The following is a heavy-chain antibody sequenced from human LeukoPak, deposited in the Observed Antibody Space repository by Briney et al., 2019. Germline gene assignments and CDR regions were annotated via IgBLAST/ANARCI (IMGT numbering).Heavy chain of an antibody. J-gene: IGHJ4*02. V-gene: IGHV1-2*02. CDR2: INPNSGGT. Sequence: ASVKVSCKASGYTFTGYYMHWVRQAPGQGLEWIGWINPNSGGTNYAQKFQGRVTMTRDTSTGTAYMELSRLRSDDTAVYYCARVRGYSYGPTFDYWGQGTLVTVSS. D-gene: IGHD5-18*01. CDR3: ARVRGYSYGPTFDY. CDR1: GYTFTGYY.